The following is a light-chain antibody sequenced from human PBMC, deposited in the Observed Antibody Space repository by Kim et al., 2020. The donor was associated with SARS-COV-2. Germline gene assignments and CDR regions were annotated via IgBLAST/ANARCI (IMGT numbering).Light chain of an antibody. V-gene: IGLV1-40*01. CDR3: QSYDVSLSSAV. CDR1: SSNIGAGHD. CDR2: AKT. Sequence: QRVTISCTGSSSNIGAGHDVHWYQQLPGTAPKLLIYAKTNRPAGVPDRFSGSKSGTSASLVITGLQAEDEADYYCQSYDVSLSSAVFGGGTKVTVL. J-gene: IGLJ3*02.